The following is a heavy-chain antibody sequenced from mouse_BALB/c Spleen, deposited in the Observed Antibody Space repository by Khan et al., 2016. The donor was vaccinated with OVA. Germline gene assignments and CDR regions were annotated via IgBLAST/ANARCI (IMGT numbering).Heavy chain of an antibody. CDR2: INPTSGYT. Sequence: QVQLKQSGAERAKPGASVKMSCKASGYTFTTYWMHWVKQRPGQGLEWIGYINPTSGYTDYNEKFKDRATLSADKSSSTAYMQLSSLTSEDSAVYYCKRDRIDYWGKGTTLTVSS. CDR1: GYTFTTYW. V-gene: IGHV1-7*01. CDR3: KRDRIDY. J-gene: IGHJ2*01.